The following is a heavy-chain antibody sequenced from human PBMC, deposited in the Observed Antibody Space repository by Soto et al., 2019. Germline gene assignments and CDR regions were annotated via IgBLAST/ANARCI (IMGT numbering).Heavy chain of an antibody. D-gene: IGHD3-9*01. CDR3: ARETPYDIVPGYSKMYMDS. V-gene: IGHV3-11*01. CDR1: GFSFGDFY. Sequence: VQLMEAGGGLVRPGGSLRLSCAASGFSFGDFYMNWVRLAPGRGLEWVSFISSSSITTYYADSVRGRFTTSRDNAQKTLYLHMNNLIADDTAVYFCARETPYDIVPGYSKMYMDSWGPGTQVTV. J-gene: IGHJ4*02. CDR2: ISSSSITT.